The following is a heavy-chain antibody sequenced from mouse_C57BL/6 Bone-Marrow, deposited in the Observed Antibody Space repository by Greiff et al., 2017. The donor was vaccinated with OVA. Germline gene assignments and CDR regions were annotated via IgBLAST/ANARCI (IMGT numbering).Heavy chain of an antibody. CDR2: IHPNSGST. CDR3: ARSGTYYSNTGFAY. CDR1: GYTFTSYW. J-gene: IGHJ3*01. Sequence: QVQLKQPGAELVKPGASVKLSCKASGYTFTSYWMHWVKQRPGQGLEWIGMIHPNSGSTNYNEKFKSKATLTVDKSSSTAYLQLSSLTSEDAAVYFCARSGTYYSNTGFAYWGQGTLVTVSA. V-gene: IGHV1-64*01. D-gene: IGHD2-5*01.